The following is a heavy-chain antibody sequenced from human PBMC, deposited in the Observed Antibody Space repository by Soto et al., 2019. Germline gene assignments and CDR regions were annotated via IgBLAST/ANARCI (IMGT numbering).Heavy chain of an antibody. CDR2: MNAANGDT. CDR1: GYTFTSYA. J-gene: IGHJ4*02. Sequence: ASVEVSCRASGYTFTSYAMHWVRQAPGQSLEWMGWMNAANGDTKYSQKFQGRVTITRDTSASTAYMELSSLRSEDTAVYYCARGNGYDVDFWGQGTLVTVSS. D-gene: IGHD5-12*01. CDR3: ARGNGYDVDF. V-gene: IGHV1-3*01.